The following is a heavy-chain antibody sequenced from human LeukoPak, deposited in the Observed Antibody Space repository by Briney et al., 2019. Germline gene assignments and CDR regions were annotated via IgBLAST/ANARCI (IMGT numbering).Heavy chain of an antibody. J-gene: IGHJ4*02. CDR3: ATGGSNWNYQYYFEY. V-gene: IGHV1-69*13. CDR1: GGTFSSYA. CDR2: IIPIFGTA. D-gene: IGHD1-7*01. Sequence: ASVKVSCKASGGTFSSYAISWVRQAPGQGLEWMGGIIPIFGTANYAQKFQGRVTITADESTSTAYMELSSLRSEDTAVYYCATGGSNWNYQYYFEYWGQGTLVTVSS.